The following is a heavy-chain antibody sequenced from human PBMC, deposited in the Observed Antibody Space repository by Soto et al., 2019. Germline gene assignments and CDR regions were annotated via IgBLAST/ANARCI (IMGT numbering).Heavy chain of an antibody. J-gene: IGHJ6*02. CDR1: GFTFSSYG. CDR3: ARDAEAYVNVMGTIRSGYYYHGLDV. V-gene: IGHV3-30*03. CDR2: VSYDGSGK. D-gene: IGHD1-1*01. Sequence: QVHLVESGGGVVQPGRSLRLSCVGSGFTFSSYGIHWVRQAPGKGLEWMAVVSYDGSGKYYADSVKGRFTISRDNSKNTLYLQMNTLGVEDTAVYHCARDAEAYVNVMGTIRSGYYYHGLDVWGQGTTVFVSS.